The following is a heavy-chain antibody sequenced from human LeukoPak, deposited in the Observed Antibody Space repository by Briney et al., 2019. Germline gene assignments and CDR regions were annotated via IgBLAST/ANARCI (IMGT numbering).Heavy chain of an antibody. J-gene: IGHJ6*03. CDR3: ARVSGHFYFYYYMDV. CDR2: INHSGST. V-gene: IGHV4-34*01. Sequence: SETLSLTCAVYGGSFSGYYWSWIRQPPGKGLEWIGEINHSGSTNYNPSLKRRVTISVDPPKNQFSLKLSSVTAADTAVYYCARVSGHFYFYYYMDVWGKGTTVTISS. CDR1: GGSFSGYY.